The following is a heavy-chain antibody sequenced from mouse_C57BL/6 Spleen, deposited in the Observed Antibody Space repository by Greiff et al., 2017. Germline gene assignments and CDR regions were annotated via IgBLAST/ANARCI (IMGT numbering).Heavy chain of an antibody. V-gene: IGHV1-19*01. CDR1: GYTFTDYY. CDR3: AGATVVAPFDY. CDR2: INPYNGGT. Sequence: VQMQKAGPGRGKPGASVKMSCKASGYTFTDYYMNWVKQSHGKSLEWIGVINPYNGGTSYNQKFKGKATLTVDKSSSTAYMELNSLTSEDSAVYYCAGATVVAPFDYWGQGTTLTVSS. J-gene: IGHJ2*01. D-gene: IGHD1-1*01.